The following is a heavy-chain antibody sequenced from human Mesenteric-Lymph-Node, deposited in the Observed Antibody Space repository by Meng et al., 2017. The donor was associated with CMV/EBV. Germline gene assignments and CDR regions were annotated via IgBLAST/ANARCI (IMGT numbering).Heavy chain of an antibody. D-gene: IGHD3-3*01. V-gene: IGHV4-38-2*02. CDR3: ARVRAIFGVVTYYYYYGMDV. J-gene: IGHJ6*02. CDR2: IYHSGST. CDR1: GYSISSGYY. Sequence: SETLSLTCTVSGYSISSGYYWGWIRQPPGKGLEWIGSIYHSGSTYYNPSLKSRVTISVDTSKNQFSLKLSSVTAADTAVYYCARVRAIFGVVTYYYYYGMDVWGQGTTVTVSS.